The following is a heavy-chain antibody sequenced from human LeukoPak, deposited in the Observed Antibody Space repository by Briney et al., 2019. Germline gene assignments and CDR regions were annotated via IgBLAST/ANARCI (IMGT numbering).Heavy chain of an antibody. J-gene: IGHJ3*02. CDR3: ARDGRRYNWNYADAFDI. D-gene: IGHD1-7*01. CDR1: GGSISSGGYY. CDR2: IYYSGST. V-gene: IGHV4-31*03. Sequence: SQTLSLTCTVSGGSISSGGYYWSWIRQHPGKGLEWIGYIYYSGSTYYDPSLKSRVTISVDTSKNQFSLKLSSVTAADTAVYYCARDGRRYNWNYADAFDIWGQGTMVTVSS.